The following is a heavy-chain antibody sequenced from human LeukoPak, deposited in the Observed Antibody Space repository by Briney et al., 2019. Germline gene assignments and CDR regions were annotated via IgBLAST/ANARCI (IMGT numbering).Heavy chain of an antibody. CDR3: ARDYSAAWFDP. CDR1: GGSISSSSYY. CDR2: IYYSGST. D-gene: IGHD2-15*01. V-gene: IGHV4-39*07. J-gene: IGHJ5*02. Sequence: TSETLSLTCTVSGGSISSSSYYWGWIRQPPGKGLEWIGSIYYSGSTYYNPSLKSRVTISVDTSKNQFSLKLSSVTAADTAVYYCARDYSAAWFDPWGQGTLVTVSS.